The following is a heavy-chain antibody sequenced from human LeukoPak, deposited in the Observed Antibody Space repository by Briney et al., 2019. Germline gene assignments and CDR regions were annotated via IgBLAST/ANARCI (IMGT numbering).Heavy chain of an antibody. J-gene: IGHJ4*02. CDR3: ARDRGSLVVLPGDH. Sequence: GGSLRLSCVGSGFIFKLFAVGWVRQAPGKGLEWRSYISSGSSTIYYADSVKGRFTVSRDNAKETLYLQLDSLRGEDTAIYYCARDRGSLVVLPGDHWGQGTLVTVSS. CDR1: GFIFKLFA. V-gene: IGHV3-48*04. D-gene: IGHD2-2*01. CDR2: ISSGSSTI.